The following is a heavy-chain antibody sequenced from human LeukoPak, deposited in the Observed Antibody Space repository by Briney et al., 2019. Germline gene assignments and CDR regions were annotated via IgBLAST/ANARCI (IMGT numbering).Heavy chain of an antibody. J-gene: IGHJ4*02. CDR3: AKGPNFGSWRAVDY. Sequence: GGSLRLSCAASDSSFRSHDMSWVRQTLEKGLEWVSSIAGDGASSYADSVRGRFTISRDKSQNILYLQMNSLRADDTAIYYCAKGPNFGSWRAVDYWGQGSLVTVSS. CDR2: IAGDGAS. CDR1: DSSFRSHD. V-gene: IGHV3-23*01. D-gene: IGHD3-10*01.